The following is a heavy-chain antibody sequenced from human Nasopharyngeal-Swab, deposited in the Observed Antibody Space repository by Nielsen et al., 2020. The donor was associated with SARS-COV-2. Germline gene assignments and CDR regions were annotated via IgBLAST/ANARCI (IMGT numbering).Heavy chain of an antibody. Sequence: SVQVSCKASGFTFTSSAVQWVRQARGKGLEGIGWIGVGSGNPNYAQKCQERVTITRDMSTSTAYMELSSLRSEDTAVYYCAADSTRDDYGGNGVDYFDYWGQGTLVTVSS. D-gene: IGHD4-23*01. CDR1: GFTFTSSA. J-gene: IGHJ4*02. V-gene: IGHV1-58*01. CDR2: IGVGSGNP. CDR3: AADSTRDDYGGNGVDYFDY.